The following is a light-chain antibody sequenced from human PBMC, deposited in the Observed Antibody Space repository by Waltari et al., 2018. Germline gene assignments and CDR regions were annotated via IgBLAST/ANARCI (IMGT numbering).Light chain of an antibody. Sequence: SSELTQDPAVSVALGQTVRITCQGDSLRSYYASWYQQKPGQAPVLVIYGKNNRPSGIPDRISGSTSGNTASLTISGAQAEDEADYYCNSRDSSGSHVLFGGGTKLTVL. CDR3: NSRDSSGSHVL. CDR2: GKN. J-gene: IGLJ2*01. V-gene: IGLV3-19*01. CDR1: SLRSYY.